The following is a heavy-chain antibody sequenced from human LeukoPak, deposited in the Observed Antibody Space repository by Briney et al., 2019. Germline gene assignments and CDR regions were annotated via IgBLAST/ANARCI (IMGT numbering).Heavy chain of an antibody. CDR3: ARALLAYCGGDCYNGFDP. CDR2: ITSSSGTI. CDR1: GFTFSTHS. Sequence: GGSLRLSCAASGFTFSTHSMNWVRQAPGKGPEWVAFITSSSGTIYYADSVKGRFTISRDNAKNSLYLQMNSLRVEDTAVYYCARALLAYCGGDCYNGFDPWGQGTLVTVSS. J-gene: IGHJ5*02. D-gene: IGHD2-21*02. V-gene: IGHV3-48*01.